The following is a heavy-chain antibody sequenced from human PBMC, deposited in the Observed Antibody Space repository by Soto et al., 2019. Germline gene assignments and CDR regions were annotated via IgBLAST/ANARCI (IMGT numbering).Heavy chain of an antibody. D-gene: IGHD3-22*01. CDR1: GFTFSNAW. CDR3: TTDGRPGYYDSSGYFDY. J-gene: IGHJ4*02. Sequence: GGSLRLSCAASGFTFSNAWMSWVRQAPGKGLEWVGRIKSKTDGGTTDYAAPVKGRFTISRDDSKNTLYLQMNSLKTEDTAVYYCTTDGRPGYYDSSGYFDYWGQGTLVTVSS. CDR2: IKSKTDGGTT. V-gene: IGHV3-15*01.